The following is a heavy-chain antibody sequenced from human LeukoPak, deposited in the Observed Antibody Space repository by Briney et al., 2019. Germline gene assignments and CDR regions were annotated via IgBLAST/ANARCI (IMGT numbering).Heavy chain of an antibody. CDR1: GYSFTSYW. J-gene: IGHJ4*02. CDR3: ARHRGDHGGNPSYFDY. V-gene: IGHV5-51*01. CDR2: IYPGDSDT. Sequence: AGESLKISCKGSGYSFTSYWIGWVRQMPGKGLEWMGIIYPGDSDTRYSPSFQGQVTISADKSISTAYLQWSSLKASDTAMYYCARHRGDHGGNPSYFDYWGQGTLVTVSS. D-gene: IGHD4-23*01.